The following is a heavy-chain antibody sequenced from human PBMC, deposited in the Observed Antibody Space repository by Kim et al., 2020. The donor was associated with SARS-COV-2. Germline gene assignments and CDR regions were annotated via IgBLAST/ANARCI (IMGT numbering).Heavy chain of an antibody. CDR1: GGTFSSYA. CDR3: ARVGLRYFARARKEFDP. CDR2: IIPIFGTA. D-gene: IGHD3-9*01. V-gene: IGHV1-69*13. J-gene: IGHJ5*02. Sequence: SVKVSCKASGGTFSSYAISWVRQAPGQGLEWMGGIIPIFGTANYAQKFQGRVTITADESTSTAYMELSSLQSEDTAVYYCARVGLRYFARARKEFDPWGQGTLVTVSS.